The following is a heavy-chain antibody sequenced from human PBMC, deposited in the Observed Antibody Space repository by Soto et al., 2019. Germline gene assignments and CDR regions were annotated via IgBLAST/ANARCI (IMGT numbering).Heavy chain of an antibody. D-gene: IGHD6-13*01. CDR3: ARLPGFSAAGTQFVTY. Sequence: SETLSLTCTVSGGSISSSSYYWGWIRQPPGKGLEWIGSIYYSGSTYYNPSLKSRVTISVDTSKNQFSLKLSSVTAADTAVYYCARLPGFSAAGTQFVTYWGQGTLVTVSS. V-gene: IGHV4-39*01. CDR1: GGSISSSSYY. J-gene: IGHJ4*02. CDR2: IYYSGST.